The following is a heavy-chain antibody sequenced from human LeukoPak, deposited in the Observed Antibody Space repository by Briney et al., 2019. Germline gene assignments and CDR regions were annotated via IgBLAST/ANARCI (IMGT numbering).Heavy chain of an antibody. D-gene: IGHD5-24*01. J-gene: IGHJ6*02. CDR3: ARVLATPDYYYGMDV. Sequence: SQTLSLTCTVSGGSISSGGYYWSWIRQHPGKGLEWIGYIYYSGSTYYNPSLKSRVTISVDTSKSQFSLKLSSVTAADTAVYYCARVLATPDYYYGMDVWGQGTTVTVSS. CDR1: GGSISSGGYY. V-gene: IGHV4-31*03. CDR2: IYYSGST.